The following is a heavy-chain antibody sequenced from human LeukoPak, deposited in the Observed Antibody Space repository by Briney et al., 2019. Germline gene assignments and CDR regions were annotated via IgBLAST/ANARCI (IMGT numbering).Heavy chain of an antibody. CDR1: GYTFTGYY. D-gene: IGHD3-22*01. Sequence: ASVKVSCKASGYTFTGYYMHWVRQAPGQGLEWMGWINPDSGGTKYAQKFQGRVTMTRDTSISTAYMELSSLRSDDTAVYFCARAEVIDYWGQGTLVNVSS. CDR2: INPDSGGT. J-gene: IGHJ4*02. V-gene: IGHV1-2*02. CDR3: ARAEVIDY.